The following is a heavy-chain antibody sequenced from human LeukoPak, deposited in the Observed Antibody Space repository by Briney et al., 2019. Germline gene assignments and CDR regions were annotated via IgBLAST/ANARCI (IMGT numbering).Heavy chain of an antibody. V-gene: IGHV3-23*01. J-gene: IGHJ4*02. D-gene: IGHD3-22*01. CDR1: GFTFSSDA. CDR2: ISGSGGST. CDR3: ARSADSSGFPYY. Sequence: GGSLRLSCAASGFTFSSDAMSWVRQAPGKGLEWVSAISGSGGSTYYAGSVKGRLTISRDNSKHTLYLQMNSLRAEDTAVYYCARSADSSGFPYYWGQGTLVTVSS.